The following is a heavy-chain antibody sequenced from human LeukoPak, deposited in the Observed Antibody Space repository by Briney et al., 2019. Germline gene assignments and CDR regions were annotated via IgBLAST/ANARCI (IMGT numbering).Heavy chain of an antibody. J-gene: IGHJ4*02. CDR3: ARASSAGYSSGWYFDY. Sequence: SETLSLTCTASGYSVSSGYYWGWILQPPGKGLEWIASIYHSGDTYYNPSLRSRVTISLDTSKNQFSLKLSSVTAADTAVYYCARASSAGYSSGWYFDYWGQGTLVTVSS. CDR2: IYHSGDT. V-gene: IGHV4-38-2*02. D-gene: IGHD6-19*01. CDR1: GYSVSSGYY.